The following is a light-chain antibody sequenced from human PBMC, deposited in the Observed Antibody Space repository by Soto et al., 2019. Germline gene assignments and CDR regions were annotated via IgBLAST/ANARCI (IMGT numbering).Light chain of an antibody. V-gene: IGKV3-20*01. CDR3: QQYGSSLST. CDR1: QSVSSSY. CDR2: GAS. Sequence: EIVLTQSPGTLSLSPGERATLSCRASQSVSSSYLAWYQQKPGQAPRLLIYGASSRATGIPDRFSGSGSGTHFTLTISRLEPEDFAVYYCQQYGSSLSTFGQGTKVEIK. J-gene: IGKJ1*01.